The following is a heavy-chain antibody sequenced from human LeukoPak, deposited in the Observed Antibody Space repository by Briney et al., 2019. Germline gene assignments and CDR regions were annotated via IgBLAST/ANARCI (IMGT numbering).Heavy chain of an antibody. CDR1: GGSFSGYY. D-gene: IGHD3-3*01. V-gene: IGHV4-34*01. CDR2: INHSGST. CDR3: ARISPITIFGVVIGYYFDY. Sequence: NPSETLSLTCAVYGGSFSGYYWSWIRQPPGKGLEWIGEINHSGSTNYNPSLKSRATISVDTSRNQFSLKLSSVTAADTAVYYCARISPITIFGVVIGYYFDYWGQGTLVTVSS. J-gene: IGHJ4*02.